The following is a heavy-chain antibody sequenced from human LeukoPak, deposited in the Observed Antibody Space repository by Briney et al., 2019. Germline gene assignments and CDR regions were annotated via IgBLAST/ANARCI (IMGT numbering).Heavy chain of an antibody. V-gene: IGHV3-21*01. CDR3: ARSIGSNWSPFDY. CDR1: RFTFTTYS. D-gene: IGHD1-20*01. Sequence: PGGSLRLSCAASRFTFTTYSMNWVRQPPGKGLEWVSSISSSGGHIYYADSVRGRFTVSRDNAENSLYLRMNSLRVEDTAVYYCARSIGSNWSPFDYWGQGTLVSVSS. J-gene: IGHJ4*02. CDR2: ISSSGGHI.